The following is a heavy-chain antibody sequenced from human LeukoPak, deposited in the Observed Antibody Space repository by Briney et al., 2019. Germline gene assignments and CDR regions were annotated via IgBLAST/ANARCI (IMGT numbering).Heavy chain of an antibody. J-gene: IGHJ4*02. V-gene: IGHV1-18*01. D-gene: IGHD4/OR15-4a*01. CDR2: ISADSSNT. CDR3: ARDHGANAPHFFDY. CDR1: GYTFTSCG. Sequence: GASVKVCCKASGYTFTSCGISWVRQAPGQGLEWMGWISADSSNTNYAQKIQGRVTMTPDTSTSKAYMELRSLKSDDTAMYYSARDHGANAPHFFDYWRQGPLVTVSS.